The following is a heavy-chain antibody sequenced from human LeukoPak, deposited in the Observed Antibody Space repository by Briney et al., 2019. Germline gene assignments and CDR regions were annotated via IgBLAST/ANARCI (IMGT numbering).Heavy chain of an antibody. CDR2: IYYSGST. Sequence: PSETLSLTCTVSGGSISSGGYYWSWIRQPPGKGLEWIGYIYYSGSTNYNPSLKSRVTISVDTSKNQFSLELSSVAAADTAVYYCACNGGQLLFDLWGRGTLVTVSS. J-gene: IGHJ2*01. CDR3: ACNGGQLLFDL. V-gene: IGHV4-61*08. D-gene: IGHD2-2*01. CDR1: GGSISSGGYY.